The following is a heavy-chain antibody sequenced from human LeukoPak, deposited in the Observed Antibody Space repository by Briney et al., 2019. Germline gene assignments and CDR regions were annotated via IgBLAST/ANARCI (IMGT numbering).Heavy chain of an antibody. Sequence: ASVKVFCKASGYTFTSYYMHWVRQAPGQGLEWMGIINPSGGSTSYAQKFQGRVTMTRDTSTSTVYMELSSLRSEDTAVYYSARDGPRIAALGEDFDYWGQGTLVTVS. CDR3: ARDGPRIAALGEDFDY. V-gene: IGHV1-46*01. CDR1: GYTFTSYY. D-gene: IGHD6-6*01. CDR2: INPSGGST. J-gene: IGHJ4*02.